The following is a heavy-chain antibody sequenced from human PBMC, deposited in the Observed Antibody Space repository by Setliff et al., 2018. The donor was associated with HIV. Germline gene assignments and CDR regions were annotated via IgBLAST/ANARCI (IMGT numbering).Heavy chain of an antibody. J-gene: IGHJ6*03. D-gene: IGHD4-4*01. Sequence: SETLSLTCTVSGGSISSGAYYWTWIRQQPGKGLEWIGYIYHSGITYYNPSLKSRINISVDTSKNQFSLNLSSVTAADTAVYFCARASGDAYRHPRDYNYYYTDVWGKGDMVTVSS. CDR1: GGSISSGAYY. CDR3: ARASGDAYRHPRDYNYYYTDV. CDR2: IYHSGIT. V-gene: IGHV4-31*02.